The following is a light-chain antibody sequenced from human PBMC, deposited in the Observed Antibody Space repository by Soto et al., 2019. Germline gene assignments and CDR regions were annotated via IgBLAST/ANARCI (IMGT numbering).Light chain of an antibody. CDR2: LND. CDR3: AAWDGRLDGSFV. CDR1: NSDIGTNS. V-gene: IGLV1-47*02. J-gene: IGLJ1*01. Sequence: QSVLTQPASSSVTPGQRVTISCGGSNSDIGTNSVHWYKQLPGTAPKLLIYLNDQRPSGVPDRFSGSKSGTSASLAISGLRSEDEADYFCAAWDGRLDGSFVFGAGTKVTV.